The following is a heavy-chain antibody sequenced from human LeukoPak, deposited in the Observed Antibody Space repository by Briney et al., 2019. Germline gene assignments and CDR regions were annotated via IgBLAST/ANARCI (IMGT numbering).Heavy chain of an antibody. D-gene: IGHD3-16*02. CDR2: ISGSGGSP. CDR3: ARDQTTFYVWGSYRGAPDAFDI. Sequence: GGSLRLSCAASGFTFSSSAMSWVRQAPGKGLEWVSSISGSGGSPYYADSVKGRLTISRDNSKNTLYLQMNSLRAEDTAVYYCARDQTTFYVWGSYRGAPDAFDIWGQGTMVTVSS. J-gene: IGHJ3*02. CDR1: GFTFSSSA. V-gene: IGHV3-23*01.